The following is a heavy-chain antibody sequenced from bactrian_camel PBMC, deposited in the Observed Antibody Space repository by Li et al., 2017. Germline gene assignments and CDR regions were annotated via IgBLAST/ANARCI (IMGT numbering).Heavy chain of an antibody. V-gene: IGHV3S55*01. CDR3: AADWSSMTAIQALGLPPTAFNY. CDR2: IDSAGRM. D-gene: IGHD3*01. Sequence: QVQLVESGGDSVQAGGSLKLSCTISTIPYAWYCMGWFRQAAGKEREGVATIDSAGRMMYAASVQGRFTISIDKEKNTLYLQMNSLNPEDTGKYYCAADWSSMTAIQALGLPPTAFNYWGQGTQVTVS. J-gene: IGHJ4*01. CDR1: TIPYAWYC.